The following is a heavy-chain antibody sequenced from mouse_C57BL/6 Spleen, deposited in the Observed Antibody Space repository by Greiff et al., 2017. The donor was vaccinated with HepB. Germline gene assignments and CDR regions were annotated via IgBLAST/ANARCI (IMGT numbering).Heavy chain of an antibody. CDR3: ARDRGGSSSYAMDY. CDR1: GYSITSGYD. CDR2: ISYSGST. V-gene: IGHV3-1*01. J-gene: IGHJ4*01. D-gene: IGHD1-1*01. Sequence: EVKLVESGPGMVKPSQSLSLTCTVTGYSITSGYDWHWIRHFPGNKLEWMGYISYSGSTNYNPSLKSRISITHDTSKNHFFLKLNSVTTEDTATYYCARDRGGSSSYAMDYWGQGTSVTVSS.